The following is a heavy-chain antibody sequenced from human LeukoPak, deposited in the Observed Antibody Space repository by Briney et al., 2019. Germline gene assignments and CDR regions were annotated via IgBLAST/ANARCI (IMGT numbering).Heavy chain of an antibody. CDR1: GFTFSSYA. J-gene: IGHJ4*02. CDR3: ARGRTWSDY. Sequence: GGSPRLSCAASGFTFSSYAMSWVRQAPGKGLEWVSAISASGGSTYYADSVKGRFTISRDNAKNSLYLQMNSLRADDTAVYYCARGRTWSDYWGQGTLVTVSS. CDR2: ISASGGST. V-gene: IGHV3-23*01. D-gene: IGHD1-1*01.